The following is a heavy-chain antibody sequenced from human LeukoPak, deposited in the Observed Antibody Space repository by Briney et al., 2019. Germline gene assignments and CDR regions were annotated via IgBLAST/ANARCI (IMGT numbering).Heavy chain of an antibody. J-gene: IGHJ5*02. CDR1: GGSISSSSYY. CDR2: IYYSGST. V-gene: IGHV4-39*07. Sequence: PSETLSLTCTVSGGSISSSSYYWGWIRQPPGKGLEWIESIYYSGSTYYNPSLKSRVTISVDTSKNQFSLKLSSVTAADTAVYYCARGGSTSSWFDPWGQGTLVTVSS. CDR3: ARGGSTSSWFDP. D-gene: IGHD2-2*01.